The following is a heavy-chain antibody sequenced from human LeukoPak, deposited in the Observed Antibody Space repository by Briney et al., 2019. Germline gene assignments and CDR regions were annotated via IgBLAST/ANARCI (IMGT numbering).Heavy chain of an antibody. CDR2: ISGSGGST. CDR1: GFTFSSYA. D-gene: IGHD6-19*01. CDR3: ARVDEDIAVASYYFDY. Sequence: GGSLRLSCAASGFTFSSYAMSWVRQAPGKGLEWVSAISGSGGSTYYADSVKGRFTISRDNSKNTLYLQMNSLRAEDTAVYYCARVDEDIAVASYYFDYGGQGTLVTVSS. J-gene: IGHJ4*02. V-gene: IGHV3-23*01.